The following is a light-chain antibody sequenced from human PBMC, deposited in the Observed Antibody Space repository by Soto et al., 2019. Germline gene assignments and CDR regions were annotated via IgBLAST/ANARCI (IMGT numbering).Light chain of an antibody. V-gene: IGKV3-11*01. CDR3: QQRTNWL. Sequence: EVVLTQSPATLSLSPGERDTLSCRASQSVSSYLAWYQQRPGQAPRLLIYEASNRATGIPARFSGSGSGTDFTLTISSLEPEDFAVYFCQQRTNWLFGQGTRLEIK. CDR2: EAS. CDR1: QSVSSY. J-gene: IGKJ5*01.